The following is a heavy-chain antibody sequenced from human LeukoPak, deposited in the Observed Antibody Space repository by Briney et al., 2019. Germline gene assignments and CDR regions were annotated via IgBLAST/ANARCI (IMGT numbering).Heavy chain of an antibody. V-gene: IGHV4-61*01. Sequence: SETLSLTCTVSGGSVNSGSYYRSWIRQPPGKGLEWIGYIYYSGSTNYNPSLKSRVTISVDTSKNQFSLKLSSVTAADTAVYYCARASWIQNYDDWWGSYYFDYWGQGTLVTVSS. J-gene: IGHJ4*02. CDR2: IYYSGST. D-gene: IGHD5-18*01. CDR3: ARASWIQNYDDWWGSYYFDY. CDR1: GGSVNSGSYY.